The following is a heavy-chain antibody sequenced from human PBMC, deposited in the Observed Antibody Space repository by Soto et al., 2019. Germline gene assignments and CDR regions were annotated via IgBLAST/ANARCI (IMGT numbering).Heavy chain of an antibody. J-gene: IGHJ4*02. CDR1: GFTFSSYA. CDR3: ARGSPARLRGIVATNY. V-gene: IGHV3-30-3*01. CDR2: ISYDGSNK. Sequence: QVQLVESGGGVVQPGRSLRLSCAASGFTFSSYAMHWFRQAPGKGLEWVAVISYDGSNKYYADSVKGRFTISRDNSKNTLYLQMNSLRAEDTAVYYCARGSPARLRGIVATNYWGQGTLVTVSS. D-gene: IGHD5-12*01.